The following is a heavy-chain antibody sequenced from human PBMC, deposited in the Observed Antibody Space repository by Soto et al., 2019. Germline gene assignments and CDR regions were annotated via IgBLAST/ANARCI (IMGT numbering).Heavy chain of an antibody. CDR1: GYTFTSYG. CDR2: ISAYNGNT. J-gene: IGHJ5*02. D-gene: IGHD4-17*01. CDR3: ARDWMTTVTNWFDP. Sequence: VASVKVSCKASGYTFTSYGISWVRQAPGQGLEWMGWISAYNGNTNYAQKLQGRVTMTTDTSTSTAYMELRSLRSDDTAVYYCARDWMTTVTNWFDPWGQGTLVTVSS. V-gene: IGHV1-18*01.